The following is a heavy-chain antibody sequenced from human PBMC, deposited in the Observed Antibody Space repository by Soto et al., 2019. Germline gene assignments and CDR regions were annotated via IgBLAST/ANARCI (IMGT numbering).Heavy chain of an antibody. Sequence: ASVKVSCKASGYTFTFRYLHWLRQAPGQALEWMGWITPFKSDTNYAQKFQDRVTITRDRSVSTAYMELSNLRSDDTAMYYCARSPFAGSDAFDIWGQGTMVTVS. V-gene: IGHV1-45*02. J-gene: IGHJ3*02. D-gene: IGHD1-1*01. CDR1: GYTFTFRY. CDR3: ARSPFAGSDAFDI. CDR2: ITPFKSDT.